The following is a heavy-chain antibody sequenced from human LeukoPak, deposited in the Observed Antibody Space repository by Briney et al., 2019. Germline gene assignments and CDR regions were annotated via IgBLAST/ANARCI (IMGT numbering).Heavy chain of an antibody. CDR3: ASIGYCSGGSCLYFDH. Sequence: SETLSLTCTVSGGSIISGDYYWSWIRQPPGKGLEWIGYIYYGGTTSYNSSLQSRVTISVDTSKNQFSLKLNSVTAADTAVYYCASIGYCSGGSCLYFDHWGQGTLVTVSS. CDR1: GGSIISGDYY. V-gene: IGHV4-30-4*01. J-gene: IGHJ4*02. D-gene: IGHD2-15*01. CDR2: IYYGGTT.